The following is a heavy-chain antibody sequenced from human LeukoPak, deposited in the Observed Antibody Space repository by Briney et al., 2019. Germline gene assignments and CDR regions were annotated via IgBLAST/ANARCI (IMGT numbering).Heavy chain of an antibody. D-gene: IGHD6-13*01. CDR3: ARAFPRIAVAGTSLWFDP. CDR1: GYTFTVYY. V-gene: IGHV1-2*02. Sequence: GASVKVSCKASGYTFTVYYMHWVRQAPGQGLEWMGWINPNSGGTNYAQKFQGRVTMTRDTSISTAYMELSRLRSDDTVVYYCARAFPRIAVAGTSLWFDPWGQGTLVTVSS. J-gene: IGHJ5*02. CDR2: INPNSGGT.